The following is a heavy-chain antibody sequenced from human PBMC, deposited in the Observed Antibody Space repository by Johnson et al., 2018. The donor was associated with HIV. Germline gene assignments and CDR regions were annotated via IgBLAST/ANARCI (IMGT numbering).Heavy chain of an antibody. D-gene: IGHD6-19*01. CDR3: AARIAVADDDAFDI. V-gene: IGHV3-74*01. CDR2: TNSDGSST. CDR1: GLIFSRSW. J-gene: IGHJ3*02. Sequence: EVQLVESGGGLVQPGGSLRLSCAASGLIFSRSWMHWVRQAPGKGLVWVSRTNSDGSSTNYADSVKGRFTISRDNSKNTLYLQMNSLRAEDTAVYYCAARIAVADDDAFDIWGQGTMVTVSS.